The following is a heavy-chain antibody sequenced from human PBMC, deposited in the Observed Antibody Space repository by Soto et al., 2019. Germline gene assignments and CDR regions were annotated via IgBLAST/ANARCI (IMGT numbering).Heavy chain of an antibody. CDR1: GFSFSIHS. J-gene: IGHJ4*02. Sequence: GGSLRLSCVASGFSFSIHSMNWVRQAPGKGLEWIAYIKHSGMDTYYADSVKGRFTLSRDNAKDSMFLQMNSLRDEDTAIYYCTRENLGGSFSDYWGQGTLVTVSS. CDR2: IKHSGMDT. D-gene: IGHD3-10*01. V-gene: IGHV3-48*02. CDR3: TRENLGGSFSDY.